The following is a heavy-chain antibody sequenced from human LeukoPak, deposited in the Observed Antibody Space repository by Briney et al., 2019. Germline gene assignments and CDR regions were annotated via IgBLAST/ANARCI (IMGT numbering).Heavy chain of an antibody. CDR1: GGSIRSYY. Sequence: SETLSLTCTVSGGSIRSYYWSWIRQPPGKGLEWIGYIYYSGSTNYNPSLKSRVTISVDTSKNQFSLKLSSVTAADTAVYYCARGDFWSGYYFDYWGQGTLVTVSS. D-gene: IGHD3-3*01. CDR2: IYYSGST. J-gene: IGHJ4*02. V-gene: IGHV4-59*08. CDR3: ARGDFWSGYYFDY.